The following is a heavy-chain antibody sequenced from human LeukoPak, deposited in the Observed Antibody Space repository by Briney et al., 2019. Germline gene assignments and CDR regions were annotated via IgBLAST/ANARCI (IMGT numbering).Heavy chain of an antibody. D-gene: IGHD1-26*01. V-gene: IGHV3-7*04. CDR3: ARDLTGSNLY. CDR2: IKSDGSEK. Sequence: GGSLRLSCAASGFIFSDYGVSWVRQAPGKGLEWGATIKSDGSEKYYVDSVKGRFAISRDNAKNSLNLQMSSLRAEDTAVYYCARDLTGSNLYWGQGTLVTVSS. J-gene: IGHJ4*02. CDR1: GFIFSDYG.